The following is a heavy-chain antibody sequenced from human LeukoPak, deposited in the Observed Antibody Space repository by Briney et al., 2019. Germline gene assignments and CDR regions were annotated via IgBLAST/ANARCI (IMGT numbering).Heavy chain of an antibody. CDR3: ARERGSFVFDY. CDR2: INPSGGIT. CDR1: GYTFTSYY. V-gene: IGHV1-46*01. D-gene: IGHD1-26*01. Sequence: ASVKVSCKASGYTFTSYYMHWVRQAPGQGLEWMGIINPSGGITSYAQKFQGRVTVTRDTSTRTVYMELSGLRSEDTAVYYCARERGSFVFDYWGQGTLVTVSS. J-gene: IGHJ4*02.